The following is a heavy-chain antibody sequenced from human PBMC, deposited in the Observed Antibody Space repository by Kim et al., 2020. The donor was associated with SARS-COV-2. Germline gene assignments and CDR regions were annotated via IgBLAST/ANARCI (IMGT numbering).Heavy chain of an antibody. Sequence: GGSLRLSCAASGFTFSSYGMHWVRQAPGKGLEWVAVISYDGSNKYYADSVKGRFTISRDNSKNTLYLQMNSLRAEDTAVYYCAKCSSWYYYDSSPLDYWGQGTLVTVSS. CDR2: ISYDGSNK. D-gene: IGHD3-22*01. CDR3: AKCSSWYYYDSSPLDY. CDR1: GFTFSSYG. V-gene: IGHV3-30*18. J-gene: IGHJ4*02.